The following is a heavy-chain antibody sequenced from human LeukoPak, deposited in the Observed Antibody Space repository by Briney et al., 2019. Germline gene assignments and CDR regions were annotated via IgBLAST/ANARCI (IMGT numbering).Heavy chain of an antibody. D-gene: IGHD3-9*01. CDR2: ISYDGSNK. CDR1: GFTFSNYG. J-gene: IGHJ4*02. Sequence: PGGSLRLSCAASGFTFSNYGMHWVRQAPGKGLEWVAVISYDGSNKYYADSVKGRFTISRDNSKNTLYLQMNSLRAEDTAVYYCAKGVVVLRYFDLDYWGQGTLVTVSS. CDR3: AKGVVVLRYFDLDY. V-gene: IGHV3-30*18.